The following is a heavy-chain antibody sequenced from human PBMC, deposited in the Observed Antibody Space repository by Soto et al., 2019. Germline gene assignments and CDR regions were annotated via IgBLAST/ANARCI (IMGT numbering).Heavy chain of an antibody. D-gene: IGHD5-18*01. J-gene: IGHJ4*02. CDR2: INPNSGDT. CDR3: ATRYSYVHF. CDR1: GYAFTGYY. Sequence: ASVKVSCKSSGYAFTGYYIHWVRQAPGQGLEWMEWINPNSGDTNYAQKFQGRVTMTRDTSFSTAYMELSSLRSDDTAVYYCATRYSYVHFWGQGTLVTVFS. V-gene: IGHV1-2*02.